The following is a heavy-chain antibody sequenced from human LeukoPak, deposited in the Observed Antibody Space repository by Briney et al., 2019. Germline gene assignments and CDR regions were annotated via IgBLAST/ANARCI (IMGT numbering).Heavy chain of an antibody. D-gene: IGHD3-3*01. J-gene: IGHJ6*03. Sequence: PGGCLRLSCAASGFTFSDNYMSWIRPDPGKGLGWGSYISISRRTIYYADSVKGRFTISRDNAKNSLSLQTNSLRADDTAVYCCARDNYDFWSVYYYYYMDVWGKGTTVTVSS. V-gene: IGHV3-11*01. CDR3: ARDNYDFWSVYYYYYMDV. CDR2: ISISRRTI. CDR1: GFTFSDNY.